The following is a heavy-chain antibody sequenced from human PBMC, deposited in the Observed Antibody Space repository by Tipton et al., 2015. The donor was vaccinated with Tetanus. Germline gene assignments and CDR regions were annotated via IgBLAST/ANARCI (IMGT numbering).Heavy chain of an antibody. V-gene: IGHV4-4*07. CDR3: ARVRRGATTDLDY. D-gene: IGHD5-12*01. CDR2: IYTSGRT. Sequence: TLSLTCTVSGGSISSNYWSWIRQPAGKGLEWIGRIYTSGRTNYNPSLKSRVTMSLDTSKNQFSLKLSSVTAADTAVYYCARVRRGATTDLDYWGQGTLVTVSS. CDR1: GGSISSNY. J-gene: IGHJ4*02.